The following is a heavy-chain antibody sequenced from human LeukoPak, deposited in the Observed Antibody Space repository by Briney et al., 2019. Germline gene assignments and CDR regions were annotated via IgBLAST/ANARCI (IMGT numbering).Heavy chain of an antibody. V-gene: IGHV3-74*01. CDR3: AKDHYWSIDY. D-gene: IGHD3-3*01. Sequence: GGSLRLSCGASGFDFSSNWMHWVRHAPGQGLVWVSRIKGDGISTNYADSVKGRFTISRDIAKNTLCLQMNSLRAEDTGVYYCAKDHYWSIDYWGRGTLVTVSS. J-gene: IGHJ4*02. CDR1: GFDFSSNW. CDR2: IKGDGIST.